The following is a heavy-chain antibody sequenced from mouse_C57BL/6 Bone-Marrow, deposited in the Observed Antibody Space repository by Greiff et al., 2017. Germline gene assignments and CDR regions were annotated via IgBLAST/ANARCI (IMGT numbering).Heavy chain of an antibody. CDR2: IDPEDGET. CDR1: GFNIKDYY. CDR3: ASPLLRRLFAY. V-gene: IGHV14-2*01. D-gene: IGHD2-4*01. Sequence: VQLQQSGAELVKPGASVKLSCTASGFNIKDYYMHWVKQRTEQGLEWIGRIDPEDGETTYAPKFQGKATIPADTSSNTAYLQLSSLTSEDTAVYYCASPLLRRLFAYWGQGTLVTVSA. J-gene: IGHJ3*01.